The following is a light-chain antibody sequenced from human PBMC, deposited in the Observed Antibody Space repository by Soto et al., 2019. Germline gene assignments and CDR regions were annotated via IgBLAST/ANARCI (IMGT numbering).Light chain of an antibody. CDR3: QQYYTTPYT. CDR2: WAS. Sequence: DIVMTQSPDSLAVSLGERATINCKSSQSVLYRSNNNNYLAWYQQKPGQPPKLLIYWASTREPGVPDRFSGSGSGTDFTLTIGSLQAEDVAVYYCQQYYTTPYTFGQGTKLEIK. J-gene: IGKJ2*01. CDR1: QSVLYRSNNNNY. V-gene: IGKV4-1*01.